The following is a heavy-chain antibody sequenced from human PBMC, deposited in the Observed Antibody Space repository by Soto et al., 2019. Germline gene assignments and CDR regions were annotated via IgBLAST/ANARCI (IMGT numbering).Heavy chain of an antibody. J-gene: IGHJ5*02. CDR3: AKDLRVATIRTNFRWFDP. CDR2: ISAYNGNT. CDR1: GYTFTSYG. Sequence: GASVKVSCKASGYTFTSYGISWVLQAPGQGLEWMGWISAYNGNTNYAQKLQGRVTMTTDTSTSTAYMELRSLRSDDTAVYYCAKDLRVATIRTNFRWFDPWGQGTLVTVSS. V-gene: IGHV1-18*01. D-gene: IGHD5-12*01.